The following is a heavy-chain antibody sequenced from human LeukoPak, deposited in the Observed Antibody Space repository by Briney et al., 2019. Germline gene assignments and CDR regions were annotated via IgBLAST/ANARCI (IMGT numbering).Heavy chain of an antibody. V-gene: IGHV3-48*03. CDR2: FSANGDTI. Sequence: GGSLRLSCAASGFTFNTYEMNGVRQAPGRGLEGFSYFSANGDTIYYADSVRGRFTISRDNAKNSLYLLMNSLRAEDTSLYYCVSAYGGLLDYWGQGSLVTVSS. D-gene: IGHD3-16*01. J-gene: IGHJ4*02. CDR1: GFTFNTYE. CDR3: VSAYGGLLDY.